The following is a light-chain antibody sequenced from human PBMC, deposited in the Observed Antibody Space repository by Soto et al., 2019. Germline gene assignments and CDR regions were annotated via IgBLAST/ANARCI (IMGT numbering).Light chain of an antibody. J-gene: IGLJ1*01. CDR3: SSYASTTTYV. V-gene: IGLV2-8*01. CDR2: EVT. Sequence: QSALTQPPSASGSPGQSVTISCTGTSSDIGAYNHVSWYQQHPGKAPKLMIYEVTKRPSGVPDRFSGSKSGNTASLTVSGLQAEDEADYYCSSYASTTTYVFGTGTKVTVL. CDR1: SSDIGAYNH.